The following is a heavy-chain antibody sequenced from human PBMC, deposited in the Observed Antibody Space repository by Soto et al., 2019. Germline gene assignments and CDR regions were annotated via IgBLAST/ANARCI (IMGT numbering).Heavy chain of an antibody. J-gene: IGHJ4*02. CDR1: GYTLTELS. D-gene: IGHD3-22*01. Sequence: QVQLVQSGAEVKKPGASVKVSCKVSGYTLTELSMHWVRQAPGKGLEWMGGFDPEDGETIYAQKFQGRVTMTEVTSTDTAYMELSSLRSEDTAVYYCATDWRIGRDQYYYDSSGYSAFDYWGQGTLVTVSS. CDR3: ATDWRIGRDQYYYDSSGYSAFDY. V-gene: IGHV1-24*01. CDR2: FDPEDGET.